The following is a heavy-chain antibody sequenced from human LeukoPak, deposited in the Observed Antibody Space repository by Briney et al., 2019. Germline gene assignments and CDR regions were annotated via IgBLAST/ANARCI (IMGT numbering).Heavy chain of an antibody. J-gene: IGHJ4*02. V-gene: IGHV3-9*01. CDR3: AKDSRITIFGVIDY. Sequence: SGGSLQLSCAASGFPFDDYAMHWVRQAPGKGLEWVSGISWNSGSIGYADSVKGRFTISRDNAKKSLYLQMNSLRADDTALYYCAKDSRITIFGVIDYWGQGTLVTVSS. D-gene: IGHD3-3*01. CDR1: GFPFDDYA. CDR2: ISWNSGSI.